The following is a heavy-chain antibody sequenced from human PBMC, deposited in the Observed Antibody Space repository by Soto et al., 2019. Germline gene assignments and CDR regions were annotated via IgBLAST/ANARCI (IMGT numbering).Heavy chain of an antibody. V-gene: IGHV2-70*01. CDR2: IDWDDDK. D-gene: IGHD2-2*01. CDR1: GFSLSTSGMG. J-gene: IGHJ6*02. CDR3: ARSSRLYCSSTSCSYYYGMDV. Sequence: SGPTLVNPTQTLTLTCTFSGFSLSTSGMGVSWIRQPPGKALEWLALIDWDDDKYYSTSLKTRLTISKDTSKNQVVLTMTNMDPVGTATYYCARSSRLYCSSTSCSYYYGMDVWGQGTTVTVSS.